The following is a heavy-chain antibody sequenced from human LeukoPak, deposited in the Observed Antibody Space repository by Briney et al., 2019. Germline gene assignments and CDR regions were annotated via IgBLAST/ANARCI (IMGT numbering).Heavy chain of an antibody. Sequence: ASVKVSCKASGYTFTSYGISWVRQAPGQGLEWMGWISAYNGNTNYAQKLQGRVTMTTDTSTSTAYMELRSLRSDDTAVYYCARGKFRRHLWFGELSKYYFDYWGQGTLVTVSS. CDR2: ISAYNGNT. V-gene: IGHV1-18*01. D-gene: IGHD3-10*01. CDR1: GYTFTSYG. CDR3: ARGKFRRHLWFGELSKYYFDY. J-gene: IGHJ4*02.